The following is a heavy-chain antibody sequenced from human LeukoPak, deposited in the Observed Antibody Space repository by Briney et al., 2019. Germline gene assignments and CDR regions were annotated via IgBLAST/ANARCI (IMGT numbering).Heavy chain of an antibody. D-gene: IGHD4-11*01. J-gene: IGHJ4*02. CDR3: ARDLISGDYTFDY. V-gene: IGHV3-48*02. CDR1: GFIFSSFS. Sequence: GGSLRLSCVDSGFIFSSFSTKWVRQAPGKGLEWVSYIRSSGITTYYAGSVKGRFTVSRDNAKDSLHLQLNSLRDEDTAVYYCARDLISGDYTFDYWGQGALVTVSS. CDR2: IRSSGITT.